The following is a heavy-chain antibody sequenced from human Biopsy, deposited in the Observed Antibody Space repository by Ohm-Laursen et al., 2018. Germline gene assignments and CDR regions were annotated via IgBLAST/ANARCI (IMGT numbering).Heavy chain of an antibody. J-gene: IGHJ4*02. CDR3: ALQSVAQMKNFDY. CDR1: GGTFINYA. Sequence: SVKVSCKASGGTFINYAISWVRQAPGQGLEWMGWISPKSGDTNYAHRFQGNITMTRDTSMSTAYMEMSRLRCDDTAVYYCALQSVAQMKNFDYWGQGTLVTVSS. CDR2: ISPKSGDT. V-gene: IGHV1-2*02. D-gene: IGHD6-19*01.